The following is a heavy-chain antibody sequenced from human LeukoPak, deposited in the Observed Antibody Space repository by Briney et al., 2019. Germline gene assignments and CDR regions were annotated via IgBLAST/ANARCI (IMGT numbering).Heavy chain of an antibody. Sequence: GGSLRLSCAASGFTFSSYGMPWVRQAPGKGLEWVAVISYDGSNKYYADSVKGRFTISRDNSKNTLYLQMNSLRAEDTAVYYCAKEGIIVGATAFGYWGQGTLVTVSS. CDR2: ISYDGSNK. D-gene: IGHD1-26*01. CDR1: GFTFSSYG. J-gene: IGHJ4*02. V-gene: IGHV3-30*18. CDR3: AKEGIIVGATAFGY.